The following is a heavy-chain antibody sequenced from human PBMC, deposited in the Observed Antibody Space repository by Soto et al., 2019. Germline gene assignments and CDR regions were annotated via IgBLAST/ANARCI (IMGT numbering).Heavy chain of an antibody. CDR2: TWNDGSHK. V-gene: IGHV3-33*01. Sequence: QVQLVESGGGVVQPGRSLRLSCVASGFTFSTYGMHWVRQAPGKGLEWVAMTWNDGSHKYYADPVKDRFTISRDNFKNTLYLQINSLRDEDSAVYYCTTELNDMQAFDIWDQGTMVTVSS. D-gene: IGHD1-1*01. J-gene: IGHJ3*02. CDR3: TTELNDMQAFDI. CDR1: GFTFSTYG.